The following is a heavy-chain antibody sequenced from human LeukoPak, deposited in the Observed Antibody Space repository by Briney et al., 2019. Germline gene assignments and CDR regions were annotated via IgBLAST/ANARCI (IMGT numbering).Heavy chain of an antibody. CDR3: AKSLIVVVPAARGEIDY. J-gene: IGHJ4*02. CDR1: GFTFRSYW. V-gene: IGHV3-74*01. D-gene: IGHD2-2*01. CDR2: INGDGSST. Sequence: PGGSLRLSCEASGFTFRSYWMHWVRQAPGKGLVWVSRINGDGSSTSYADSVKGRFTISRDNAKNTLYLQMNSLRAEDTAVYYCAKSLIVVVPAARGEIDYWGQGTLVTVSS.